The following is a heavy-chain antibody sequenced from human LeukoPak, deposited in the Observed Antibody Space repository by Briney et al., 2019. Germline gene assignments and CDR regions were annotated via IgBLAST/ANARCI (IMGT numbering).Heavy chain of an antibody. CDR3: AATEPTGYSSSPP. D-gene: IGHD6-13*01. CDR2: IYHTGST. J-gene: IGHJ1*01. Sequence: SETLSLTCSVSGGSLNSGGYYWSWIRQPPGKGLEWIGYIYHTGSTYCNPSLKSRATISIDRSKNQFSLNLTSVTAADTAVYYCAATEPTGYSSSPPWGQGTLVIVSS. V-gene: IGHV4-30-2*01. CDR1: GGSLNSGGYY.